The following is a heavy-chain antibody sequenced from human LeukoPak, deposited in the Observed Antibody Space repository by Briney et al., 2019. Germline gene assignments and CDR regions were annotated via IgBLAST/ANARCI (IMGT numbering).Heavy chain of an antibody. CDR3: ARRRSYTSSLIDY. CDR2: IYPGDSDT. CDR1: GYSFTNYW. V-gene: IGHV5-51*01. Sequence: GESLKISCKGSGYSFTNYWIGWVRQMPGKGLEWMGIIYPGDSDTRYSPSFQGQATISADKSISTAYLQWGSLEASDTAMYYCARRRSYTSSLIDYWGQGTLVTVSS. D-gene: IGHD6-13*01. J-gene: IGHJ4*02.